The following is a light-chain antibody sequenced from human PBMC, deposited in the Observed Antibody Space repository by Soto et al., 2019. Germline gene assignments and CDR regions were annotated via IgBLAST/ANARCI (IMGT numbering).Light chain of an antibody. CDR1: QDIRKD. CDR2: KTS. CDR3: LQDHTYPLT. V-gene: IGKV1-6*01. J-gene: IGKJ5*01. Sequence: AIQVTQSPSSLSASVGDRVTITCRASQDIRKDLGWYQQKPGKAPNLLIYKTSNLQSGVPSRFSGSGSGTDFTLTISSLQPEDFATYYCLQDHTYPLTFGQGTRLDFK.